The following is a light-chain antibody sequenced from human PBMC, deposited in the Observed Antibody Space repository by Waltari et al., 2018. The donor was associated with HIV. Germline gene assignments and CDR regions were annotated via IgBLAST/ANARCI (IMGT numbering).Light chain of an antibody. J-gene: IGLJ2*01. CDR2: YDD. Sequence: QSVLTQPPSVSEAPRQRVTISCSGSSSNLGNNAVNWYQQLPGKAPKLLIYYDDLLPSGVSDRFSGSKSGTSASLAISGLQSEDEADYYCAAWDDSLNDLVFGGGT. V-gene: IGLV1-36*01. CDR1: SSNLGNNA. CDR3: AAWDDSLNDLV.